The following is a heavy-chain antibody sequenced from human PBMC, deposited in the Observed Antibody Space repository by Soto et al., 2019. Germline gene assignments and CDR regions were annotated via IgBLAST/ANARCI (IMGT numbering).Heavy chain of an antibody. Sequence: EVQLLESGGGLVQPGGSLSLSCAASGFTFSSYAMSWVRQAPGKGLEWVSAISGSGGSTYYADSVKGRFTISRDNSKNTLYLQMNSLRAEDTAVYYCAAEWAYCGGDCMGGYFDYWGQGTLVTVSS. CDR2: ISGSGGST. V-gene: IGHV3-23*01. J-gene: IGHJ4*02. CDR1: GFTFSSYA. D-gene: IGHD2-21*02. CDR3: AAEWAYCGGDCMGGYFDY.